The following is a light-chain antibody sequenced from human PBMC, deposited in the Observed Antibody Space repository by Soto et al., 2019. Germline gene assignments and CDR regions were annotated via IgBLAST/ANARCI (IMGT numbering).Light chain of an antibody. CDR1: QSVSSSY. Sequence: EIVLTQSPGTLSLSPGERATLSCRASQSVSSSYLAWSQQKPGQAPRLLIYGASSSATGIPDRFSGSGSGTDFILTNSRLEPEDVAVYYCQQYGSSRYTFGKGTKLEIK. J-gene: IGKJ2*01. V-gene: IGKV3-20*01. CDR2: GAS. CDR3: QQYGSSRYT.